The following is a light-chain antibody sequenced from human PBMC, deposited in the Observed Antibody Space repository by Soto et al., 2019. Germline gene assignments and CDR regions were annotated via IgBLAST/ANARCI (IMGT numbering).Light chain of an antibody. CDR2: GAS. CDR3: QQYGSSPPYT. V-gene: IGKV3-20*01. CDR1: QSVSSIY. Sequence: EIVLTQSPGTLSLSPGERATLSCRASQSVSSIYLAWYQQKPGQAPRLLIYGASTRATGIPDRFSGSGSGTDFPLTISRLETADFAVYYCQQYGSSPPYTFGQGTKLEIK. J-gene: IGKJ2*01.